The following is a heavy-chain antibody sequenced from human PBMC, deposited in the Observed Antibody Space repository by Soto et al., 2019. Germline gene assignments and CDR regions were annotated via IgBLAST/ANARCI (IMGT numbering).Heavy chain of an antibody. J-gene: IGHJ4*02. CDR1: GGSISIISYY. Sequence: ETLSLTGTVSGGSISIISYYWGWIRQPPGKGLEWIGSIYYSGSTYYNPSLKSRVTISVDTSKNQFSLKLSSVTAADTAVYYCARLPYGDYVIDYWGQGTLVTVS. D-gene: IGHD4-17*01. CDR3: ARLPYGDYVIDY. V-gene: IGHV4-39*01. CDR2: IYYSGST.